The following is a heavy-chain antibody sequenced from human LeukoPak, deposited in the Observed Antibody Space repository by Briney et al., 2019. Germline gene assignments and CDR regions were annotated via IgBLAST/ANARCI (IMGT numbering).Heavy chain of an antibody. CDR3: AKEGGSGSRYYYYYGMDV. V-gene: IGHV3-30*18. CDR1: GFTFSSYG. CDR2: ISYDGSNK. Sequence: GRSLRLSCAASGFTFSSYGMHWVRQAPGKGLEWVAVISYDGSNKYYADSVKGRFTISRDNSKNTLYLQMSSLRAEDTAVYYCAKEGGSGSRYYYYYGMDVWGQGTTVTVSS. D-gene: IGHD3-10*01. J-gene: IGHJ6*02.